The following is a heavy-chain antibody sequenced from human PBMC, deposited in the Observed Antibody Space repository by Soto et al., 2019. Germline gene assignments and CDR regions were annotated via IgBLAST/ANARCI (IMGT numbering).Heavy chain of an antibody. CDR3: IQSRCGGDCLQSYASHYYYGMDV. V-gene: IGHV2-5*02. J-gene: IGHJ6*02. Sequence: QITLKESGPTLVKPTQTLTLTCTFSGFSLSTSGVGVGWIRQPPGKALEWLALIYWDDEKRYSPSLRSRLTISKDTSKNHVVLTMTTMDPVDTATYHCIQSRCGGDCLQSYASHYYYGMDVWGQGTTVTVSS. CDR1: GFSLSTSGVG. CDR2: IYWDDEK. D-gene: IGHD2-21*02.